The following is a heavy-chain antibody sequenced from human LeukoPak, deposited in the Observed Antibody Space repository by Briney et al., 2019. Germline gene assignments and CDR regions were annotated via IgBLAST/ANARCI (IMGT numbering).Heavy chain of an antibody. CDR2: ISAYNGNT. J-gene: IGHJ5*02. D-gene: IGHD3-10*01. V-gene: IGHV1-18*01. Sequence: ASVKVSCKASGYTFTSYGISWVRQAPGQGLEWMGWISAYNGNTNYAQKLQGRVTMTTDTSTSTAYMELRSLRSDDTAVYYCARAGHYYGSGSPLEDWFDPWGQGTLVTVSS. CDR1: GYTFTSYG. CDR3: ARAGHYYGSGSPLEDWFDP.